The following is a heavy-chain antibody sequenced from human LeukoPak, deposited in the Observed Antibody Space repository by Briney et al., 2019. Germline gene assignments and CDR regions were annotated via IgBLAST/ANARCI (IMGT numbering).Heavy chain of an antibody. Sequence: GGSLRLSCAASGFTFSSYSMNWVRQAPGKGLEWVSSISSSSYIYYADSVKGRFTISRDNAKNSLYLQMNSLRAEDTAVYYCARDGTNQLPSDYWGQGTLVTVSS. J-gene: IGHJ4*02. CDR3: ARDGTNQLPSDY. V-gene: IGHV3-21*01. D-gene: IGHD2-2*01. CDR1: GFTFSSYS. CDR2: ISSSSYI.